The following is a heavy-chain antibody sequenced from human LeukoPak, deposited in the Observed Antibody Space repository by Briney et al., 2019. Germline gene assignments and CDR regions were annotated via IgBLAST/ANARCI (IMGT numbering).Heavy chain of an antibody. CDR1: GFTFSSYG. J-gene: IGHJ4*02. CDR2: ISDGGGST. D-gene: IGHD1-26*01. V-gene: IGHV3-23*01. Sequence: GGSLRLSCAASGFTFSSYGSIWVRQAPGQGLEWVSGISDGGGSTLYADSVKGRFTISRDNSKNTLYLQMNSLRAEDTAVYYCAKGGKWDVTPFDYWGQGTLVTVSS. CDR3: AKGGKWDVTPFDY.